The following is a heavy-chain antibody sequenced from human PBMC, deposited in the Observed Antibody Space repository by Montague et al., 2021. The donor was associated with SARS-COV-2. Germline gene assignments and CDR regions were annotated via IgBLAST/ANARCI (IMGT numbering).Heavy chain of an antibody. CDR3: ASGLGGGSGSHFDY. D-gene: IGHD2-15*01. J-gene: IGHJ4*02. Sequence: SETLSLTCTVSGGSVRSSNDCWGWIRQPPGKGLEWIANFYYSGNTYYNPSPKSRVTISVDTSNNQFSLKLSSVTAADTAVYYCASGLGGGSGSHFDYWGQGTLVTVSS. CDR1: GGSVRSSNDC. V-gene: IGHV4-39*01. CDR2: FYYSGNT.